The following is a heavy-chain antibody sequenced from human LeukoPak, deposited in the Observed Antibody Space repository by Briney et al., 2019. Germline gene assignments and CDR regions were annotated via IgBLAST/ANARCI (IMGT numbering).Heavy chain of an antibody. Sequence: PGRSLRLSCAASGLTLSSYGMHWVRQAPGKGLEWVAVISYDGSNKYYADSVKGRFTISRDNSKNTLYLQMNSLRAEDTAVYYCAKAGLYDFWSGYYNGFFDYWGQGTLVTVSS. D-gene: IGHD3-3*01. V-gene: IGHV3-30*18. CDR3: AKAGLYDFWSGYYNGFFDY. J-gene: IGHJ4*02. CDR1: GLTLSSYG. CDR2: ISYDGSNK.